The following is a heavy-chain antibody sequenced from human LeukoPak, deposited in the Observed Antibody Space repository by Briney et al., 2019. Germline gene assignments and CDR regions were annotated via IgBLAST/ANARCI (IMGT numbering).Heavy chain of an antibody. CDR2: ISGSSGST. V-gene: IGHV3-23*01. J-gene: IGHJ4*02. D-gene: IGHD4/OR15-4a*01. CDR3: AKKGLSSFDY. CDR1: GFTFSSYG. Sequence: GGSLRLSCAASGFTFSSYGMSWVRQAPGKGLEWVSGISGSSGSTYYADSVKGRFTISRDNSKNTLYLQMNSLRAEDTAVYYCAKKGLSSFDYWGQGTLVTVSS.